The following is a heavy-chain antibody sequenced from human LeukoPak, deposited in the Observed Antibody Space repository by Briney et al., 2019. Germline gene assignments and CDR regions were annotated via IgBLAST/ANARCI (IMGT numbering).Heavy chain of an antibody. CDR3: ARDPSPRTSYYYYYMDV. Sequence: GRSLRLSCAASGFTFSSYSMNWVRQAPGKGLEWVSSISSYSSYTYYADSVKGRFTISRDNAKNSMYLLMNSLRAADTAVYYCARDPSPRTSYYYYYMDVWGKGTTVTVSS. J-gene: IGHJ6*03. CDR2: ISSYSSYT. CDR1: GFTFSSYS. V-gene: IGHV3-21*01. D-gene: IGHD2-2*01.